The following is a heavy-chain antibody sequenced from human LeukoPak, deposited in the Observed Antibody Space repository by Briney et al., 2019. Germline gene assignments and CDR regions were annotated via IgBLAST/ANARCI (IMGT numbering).Heavy chain of an antibody. CDR3: AGELPFDY. V-gene: IGHV3-74*01. CDR2: ISGDGSST. J-gene: IGHJ4*02. CDR1: GFTFSSYW. Sequence: PGGSLRLSCAASGFTFSSYWMHWVRQTPGKGLVWVSRISGDGSSTTYAESVKGRFTISRDNAENTLYLQMNTLRAEDTAVYYCAGELPFDYWGQGTLVTVSS.